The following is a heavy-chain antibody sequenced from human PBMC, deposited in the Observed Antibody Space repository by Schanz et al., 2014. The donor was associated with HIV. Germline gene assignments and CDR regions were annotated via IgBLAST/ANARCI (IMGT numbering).Heavy chain of an antibody. V-gene: IGHV4-39*07. Sequence: QVQLQESGPGLVKPLQTLSLTCNVSGVSMTSGTYYWNWIRQPPGKGLEWIGEINHGGSTNYNPSLKSRVTISVDTSKNQFSLKLSSVTAADTSFYYCARDSTMDYFDYWGQGTLVTVSS. D-gene: IGHD3-3*02. CDR3: ARDSTMDYFDY. CDR1: GVSMTSGTYY. CDR2: INHGGST. J-gene: IGHJ4*02.